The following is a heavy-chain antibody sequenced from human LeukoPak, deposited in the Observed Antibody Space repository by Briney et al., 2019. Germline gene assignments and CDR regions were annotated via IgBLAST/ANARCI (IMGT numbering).Heavy chain of an antibody. J-gene: IGHJ4*02. CDR1: GFTFSSSA. V-gene: IGHV3-23*01. CDR3: ATLRSDSSGWYYFDY. Sequence: PGGSLRLSCAASGFTFSSSAMSWVRQVPGKGLGWVSGISASGGSTYYADSVRGRFTISRDNSKNTLYVQMNSLRDEDTAVYYCATLRSDSSGWYYFDYWGQGTLVTVSS. CDR2: ISASGGST. D-gene: IGHD6-19*01.